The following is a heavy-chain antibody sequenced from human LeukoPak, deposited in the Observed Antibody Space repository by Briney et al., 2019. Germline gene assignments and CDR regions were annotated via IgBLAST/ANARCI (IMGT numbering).Heavy chain of an antibody. CDR3: ARDDSSGYFHFDY. CDR1: GYTFTSHG. V-gene: IGHV1-18*01. J-gene: IGHJ4*02. Sequence: ASVKVSCKASGYTFTSHGFTWVRQAPGQGLEWMGWINAYNGVTKYAQKFQGRVTMTTDTSTSTAYMDLRSLRSDDTAVYYCARDDSSGYFHFDYWGQGTLVTVSS. D-gene: IGHD3-22*01. CDR2: INAYNGVT.